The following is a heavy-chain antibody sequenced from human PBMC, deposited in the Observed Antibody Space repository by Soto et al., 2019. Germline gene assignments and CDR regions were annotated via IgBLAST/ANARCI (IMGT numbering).Heavy chain of an antibody. CDR1: AGTISTINYY. CDR2: IYYSGST. J-gene: IGHJ6*01. D-gene: IGHD1-26*01. CDR3: AFLDVGASYDIYTLSLGDG. V-gene: IGHV4-39*01. Sequence: LSETLPLTCTVSAGTISTINYYLGWLRHPPGKGLEWIGSIYYSGSTYYNPSLKSRVTISVDTSKNQFSLKLSSVTAADTAVYYCAFLDVGASYDIYTLSLGDG.